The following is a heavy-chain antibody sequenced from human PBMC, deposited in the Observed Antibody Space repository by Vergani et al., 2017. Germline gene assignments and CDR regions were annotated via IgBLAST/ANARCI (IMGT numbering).Heavy chain of an antibody. J-gene: IGHJ2*01. Sequence: EVQLLESGGGLVQPGRSLRLSCTASGFTFGDYAMSWVRQAPGKGLEWVSAISGSGGSTYYADSVKGRFTISRDNSKNTLYLQMNSLRAEDTAVYYCAKDRVVFGVVKGDCYFDLGGRCTLVSVSS. V-gene: IGHV3-23*01. CDR2: ISGSGGST. CDR3: AKDRVVFGVVKGDCYFDL. D-gene: IGHD3-3*01. CDR1: GFTFGDYA.